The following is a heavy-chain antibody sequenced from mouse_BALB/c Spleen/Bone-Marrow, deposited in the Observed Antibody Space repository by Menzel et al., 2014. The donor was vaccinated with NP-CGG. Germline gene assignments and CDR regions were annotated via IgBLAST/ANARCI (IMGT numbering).Heavy chain of an antibody. V-gene: IGHV3-8*02. J-gene: IGHJ4*01. CDR2: INFSGST. CDR1: GDSITSGY. Sequence: VQPQQSGPSLVKPSQTLSLTCSVTGDSITSGYWNWIRKFPANKLEYMGYINFSGSTYYNPSLESRISITRDTSKNQYYLHLNSVTTEDTATYYCASGGPTMITYYAMDYWGQGTSVTVSS. CDR3: ASGGPTMITYYAMDY. D-gene: IGHD2-4*01.